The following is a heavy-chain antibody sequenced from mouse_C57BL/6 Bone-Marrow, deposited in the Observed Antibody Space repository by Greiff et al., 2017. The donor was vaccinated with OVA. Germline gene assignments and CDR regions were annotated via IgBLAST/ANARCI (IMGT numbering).Heavy chain of an antibody. CDR2: IDPETGGT. Sequence: VQLQQSGAELVRPGASVTLSCTASGYSFTDYEMHWLKQTPVHGLEWIGAIDPETGGTAYNQTLKGKVILTADKSSITAYLELRGLTSEDSAVYYCTRGGWLPFAYWGQGTLVTVSA. CDR1: GYSFTDYE. V-gene: IGHV1-15*01. D-gene: IGHD2-3*01. CDR3: TRGGWLPFAY. J-gene: IGHJ3*01.